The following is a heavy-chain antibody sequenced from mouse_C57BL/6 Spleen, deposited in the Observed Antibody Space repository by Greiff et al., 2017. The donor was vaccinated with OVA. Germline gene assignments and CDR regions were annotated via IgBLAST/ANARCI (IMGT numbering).Heavy chain of an antibody. D-gene: IGHD2-5*01. J-gene: IGHJ4*01. CDR3: ARLYSNPYAMDY. CDR2: ISSGSSTI. V-gene: IGHV5-17*01. Sequence: DVKLVESGGGLVKPGGSLKLSCAASGFTFSDYGMHWVRQAPEKGLEWVAYISSGSSTIYYADTVKGRFTISRDNAKNTLFLQMTSLRSEDTAMYYCARLYSNPYAMDYWGQGTSVTVSS. CDR1: GFTFSDYG.